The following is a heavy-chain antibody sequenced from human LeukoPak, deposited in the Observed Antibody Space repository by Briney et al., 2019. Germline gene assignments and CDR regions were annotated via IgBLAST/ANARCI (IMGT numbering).Heavy chain of an antibody. Sequence: GGSLRLSCAAAGFIFSSYGMTWVRQAPGKGLEWVSGISGGGGSTYYADSVKGRFTISRDNSKNTLYLQMNSLRAEDTALYYCVGSSGSYPRYFDYWGQGTLVTVLS. J-gene: IGHJ4*02. CDR3: VGSSGSYPRYFDY. D-gene: IGHD1-26*01. CDR2: ISGGGGST. V-gene: IGHV3-23*01. CDR1: GFIFSSYG.